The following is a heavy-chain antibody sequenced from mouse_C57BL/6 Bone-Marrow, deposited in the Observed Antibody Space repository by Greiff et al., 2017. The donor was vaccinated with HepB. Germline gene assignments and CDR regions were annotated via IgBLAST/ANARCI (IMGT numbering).Heavy chain of an antibody. CDR1: GFTFSDYG. Sequence: DVHLVESGGGLVQPGGSLKLSCAASGFTFSDYGMAWVRQAPRKGPEWVAFISNLAYSIYYADTVTGRFTISRENAKNTLYLEMSSLRSEDTAMYYCARQDYGSSYDWFAYWGQGTLVTVSA. V-gene: IGHV5-15*01. J-gene: IGHJ3*01. CDR2: ISNLAYSI. CDR3: ARQDYGSSYDWFAY. D-gene: IGHD1-1*01.